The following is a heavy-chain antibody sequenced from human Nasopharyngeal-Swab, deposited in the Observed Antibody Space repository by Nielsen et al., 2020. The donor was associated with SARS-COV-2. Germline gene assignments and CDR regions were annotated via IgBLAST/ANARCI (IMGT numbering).Heavy chain of an antibody. Sequence: GEPLKISCAASGFIFSESAMHWVRQASGKGLEWLGRIGDKAHNYATTYGESVRGRFTISREDSKNTVFLQMDSLKTEDTALYYCTTDFYFDYWGQGTLVTVSS. J-gene: IGHJ4*02. V-gene: IGHV3-73*01. CDR1: GFIFSESA. CDR3: TTDFYFDY. CDR2: IGDKAHNYAT.